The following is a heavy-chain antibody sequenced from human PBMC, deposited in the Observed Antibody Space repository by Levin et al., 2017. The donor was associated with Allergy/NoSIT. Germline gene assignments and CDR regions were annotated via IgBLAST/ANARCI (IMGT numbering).Heavy chain of an antibody. CDR3: AHMRPHYYGMDV. V-gene: IGHV2-5*01. J-gene: IGHJ6*02. CDR2: IYWNDDK. Sequence: SQTLSLTCTFSGFSLSTSGVGVGWIRQPPGKALEWLALIYWNDDKRYSPSLKSRLTITKDTSKNQVVLTMTNMDPVDTATYYCAHMRPHYYGMDVWGQGTTVTVSS. CDR1: GFSLSTSGVG.